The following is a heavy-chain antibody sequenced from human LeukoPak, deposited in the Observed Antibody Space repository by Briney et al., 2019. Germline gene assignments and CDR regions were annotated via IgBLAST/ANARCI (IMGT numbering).Heavy chain of an antibody. V-gene: IGHV4-38-2*01. D-gene: IGHD3-3*01. Sequence: SETLSLTCAVSGYSISSGYYWGWIRQPPGKGLEWIGSIYHSGSTYYNPSLKSRVTISVDTSKNQFSLKLSSVTAADTAVYYCARHSRSSIVGVVMAVSYWGQGTLVTVSS. J-gene: IGHJ4*02. CDR1: GYSISSGYY. CDR3: ARHSRSSIVGVVMAVSY. CDR2: IYHSGST.